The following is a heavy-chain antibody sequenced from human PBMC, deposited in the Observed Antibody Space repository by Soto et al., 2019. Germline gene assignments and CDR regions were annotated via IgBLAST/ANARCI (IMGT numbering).Heavy chain of an antibody. D-gene: IGHD2-21*02. V-gene: IGHV3-30-3*01. J-gene: IGHJ4*02. CDR2: ISYDGSNK. CDR3: ASESGSYCGGDCYSPLGY. CDR1: GFTFGSYA. Sequence: QVQLVESGGGVVQPGRSLRLSCAASGFTFGSYAMHWVRQAPGKGLEWVAVISYDGSNKYYADSVKGRFTISRDNSKNTLYLQMNILRAEDTAVYYCASESGSYCGGDCYSPLGYWGQGPLVTVSS.